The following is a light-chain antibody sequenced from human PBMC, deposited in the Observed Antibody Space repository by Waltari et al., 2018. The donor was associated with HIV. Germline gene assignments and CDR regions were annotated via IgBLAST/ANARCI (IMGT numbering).Light chain of an antibody. Sequence: QSALTQPASVSGSPGQSITISCPGTSSNVGSDDLVSWYQQPPGEAPKLIIYEVAKRPSGVSNRFSGSKSGNTASLTISGLQAEDEADYYCCSCPRSVIRYVFGTGTKVTVL. J-gene: IGLJ1*01. V-gene: IGLV2-23*02. CDR1: SSNVGSDDL. CDR2: EVA. CDR3: CSCPRSVIRYV.